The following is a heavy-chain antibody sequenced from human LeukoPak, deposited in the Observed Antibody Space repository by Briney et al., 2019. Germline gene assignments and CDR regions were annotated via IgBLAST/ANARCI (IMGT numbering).Heavy chain of an antibody. Sequence: GGSLRLSCAASGFTFSSYAMSWVRQAPGKGLEWVAVISYDGSNKYYADSVKGRFTISRDNSKNTLYLQMNSLRAEDTAVYYCARGCSTSCYRDYYYYGMDVWGQGTTVTVSS. J-gene: IGHJ6*02. CDR1: GFTFSSYA. CDR2: ISYDGSNK. CDR3: ARGCSTSCYRDYYYYGMDV. V-gene: IGHV3-30-3*01. D-gene: IGHD2-2*01.